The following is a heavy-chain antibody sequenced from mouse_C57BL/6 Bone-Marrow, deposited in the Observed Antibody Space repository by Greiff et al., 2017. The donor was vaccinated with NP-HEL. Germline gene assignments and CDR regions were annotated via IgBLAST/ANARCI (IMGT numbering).Heavy chain of an antibody. CDR1: GYTFTDYE. CDR3: TRGLLRYLAWFAY. J-gene: IGHJ3*01. CDR2: IDPETGGT. Sequence: VQLQQSGAELVRPGASVTLSCKASGYTFTDYEMHWVKQTPVHGLEWIGAIDPETGGTAYNQKFKGKAILTADKSSSTAYMELRSLTSEDSAVYYCTRGLLRYLAWFAYWGQGTLVTVSA. D-gene: IGHD1-1*01. V-gene: IGHV1-15*01.